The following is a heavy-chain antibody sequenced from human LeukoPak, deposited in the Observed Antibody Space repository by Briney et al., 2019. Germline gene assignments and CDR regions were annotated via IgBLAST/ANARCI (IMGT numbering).Heavy chain of an antibody. J-gene: IGHJ3*02. CDR1: GGSISSYY. D-gene: IGHD3-10*01. Sequence: SPTLSLTCTVSGGSISSYYWSWIRQPPGKGQEWIAYIYYSGTTKYNAFLKSRVTMSVDTSKNQFSLKLSSVTAADTAVYYCARMVRGVIDAFEIWGQGTMVTVSS. CDR3: ARMVRGVIDAFEI. V-gene: IGHV4-59*01. CDR2: IYYSGTT.